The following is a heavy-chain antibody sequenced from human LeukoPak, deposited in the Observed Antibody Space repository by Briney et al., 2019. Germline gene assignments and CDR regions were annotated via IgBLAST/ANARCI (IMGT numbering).Heavy chain of an antibody. D-gene: IGHD4-17*01. Sequence: SETLSLTCTVSGGSISSYYWSWIRQPPGKGLEWIAYIYYSGSTNYNPSLKSRVTISVDTSKNQFSLKLSSVTAADTAVYYCARDAGYGDYGDWFDPWGQGTLVTVSS. J-gene: IGHJ5*02. CDR2: IYYSGST. CDR1: GGSISSYY. V-gene: IGHV4-59*01. CDR3: ARDAGYGDYGDWFDP.